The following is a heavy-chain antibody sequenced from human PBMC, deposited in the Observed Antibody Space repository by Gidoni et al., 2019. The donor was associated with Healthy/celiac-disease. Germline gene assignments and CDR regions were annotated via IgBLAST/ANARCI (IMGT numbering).Heavy chain of an antibody. D-gene: IGHD1-26*01. CDR2: FSSNGGSP. Sequence: EVQLVESGGGLVQRGGSLRLSCAASGFTFSTYAMHWVRQAPGKGLESVSAFSSNGGSPYYANSVKGSFPISRDNSNNTLYLQMGSLRAEDMAVYYCARVLSGSYCDYWGQGTLVTVSS. CDR3: ARVLSGSYCDY. V-gene: IGHV3-64*01. J-gene: IGHJ4*02. CDR1: GFTFSTYA.